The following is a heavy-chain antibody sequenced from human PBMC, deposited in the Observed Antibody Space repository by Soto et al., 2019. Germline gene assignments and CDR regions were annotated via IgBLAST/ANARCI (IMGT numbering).Heavy chain of an antibody. V-gene: IGHV3-30*03. CDR1: GFSFSNNG. Sequence: LSCAASGFSFSNNGMHWVRQAPGKGLEWVAIISYDGSKKYYADSVKGRFTISRDNSKNSLYLQMNSLRAEDTAMYYCASHYCSGGSCYSSGMDVWGQGTTVTVSS. D-gene: IGHD2-15*01. CDR2: ISYDGSKK. J-gene: IGHJ6*02. CDR3: ASHYCSGGSCYSSGMDV.